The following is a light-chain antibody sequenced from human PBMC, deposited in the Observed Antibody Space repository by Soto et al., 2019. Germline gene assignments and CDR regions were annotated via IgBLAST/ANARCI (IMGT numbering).Light chain of an antibody. J-gene: IGKJ2*02. CDR3: QHYDNLPRRT. Sequence: DIQMTQSPSSLSASVGDRVTITCQASQDISNYLNWYQQKPGKAPKLLIYDASNLETGVPSRFSGSGSGTDFTFTISSLQPEDISTDYCQHYDNLPRRTFGQGTKLEIK. V-gene: IGKV1-33*01. CDR2: DAS. CDR1: QDISNY.